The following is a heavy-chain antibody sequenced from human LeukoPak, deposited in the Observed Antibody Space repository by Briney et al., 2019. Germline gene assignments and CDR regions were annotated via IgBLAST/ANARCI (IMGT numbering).Heavy chain of an antibody. CDR2: IYCSGST. V-gene: IGHV4-59*01. Sequence: SSETLSLTCTVSGGSISSYYWSWIRQPPGKGLEWIGYIYCSGSTNYNPSLKSRVTISVATSNNQFSLNLSSVTAADTAVYYCARGPNSAAMDYWGQGTLVTVSS. J-gene: IGHJ4*02. D-gene: IGHD5-18*01. CDR3: ARGPNSAAMDY. CDR1: GGSISSYY.